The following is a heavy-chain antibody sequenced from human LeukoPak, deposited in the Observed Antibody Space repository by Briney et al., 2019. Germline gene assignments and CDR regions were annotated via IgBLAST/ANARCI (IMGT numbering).Heavy chain of an antibody. V-gene: IGHV4-4*02. CDR1: GGSISSSNW. Sequence: PSGTLSLTCAVSGGSISSSNWWSWVRQPPGKGLEWIGEIYHSGGTNYNPSLKSRVTISVDKSKNQFSLKLSSVTAADTAVYYCARGAGSGSYLLAFDYWGQGTLVTVSS. CDR3: ARGAGSGSYLLAFDY. CDR2: IYHSGGT. J-gene: IGHJ4*02. D-gene: IGHD1-26*01.